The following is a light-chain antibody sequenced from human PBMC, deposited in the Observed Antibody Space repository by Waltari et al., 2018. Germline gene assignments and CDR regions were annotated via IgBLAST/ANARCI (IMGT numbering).Light chain of an antibody. Sequence: DIQMSQSPSSLSASVGDRVTITCRASQYISDYLHWYQQKPGKAPQLLIYTASTLQSGVPSRFSGSGAGSHFTLTISSLQPEDFATYCCQQTYTTPYTFGQGTRLEIK. J-gene: IGKJ2*01. CDR2: TAS. V-gene: IGKV1-39*01. CDR1: QYISDY. CDR3: QQTYTTPYT.